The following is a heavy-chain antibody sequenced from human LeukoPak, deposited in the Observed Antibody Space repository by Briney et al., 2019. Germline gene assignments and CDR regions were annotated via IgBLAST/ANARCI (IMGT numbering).Heavy chain of an antibody. Sequence: GGSLRLSCAASGFTFSSYAMSWVRQAPGKGLEWVSATSGSGGSTYYADSVKGRFTISRDNSKNTLYLQMNSLRAEDTAVYYCARDRSLSNWFDPWGQGTLVTVSS. CDR2: TSGSGGST. CDR3: ARDRSLSNWFDP. CDR1: GFTFSSYA. J-gene: IGHJ5*02. V-gene: IGHV3-23*01. D-gene: IGHD2/OR15-2a*01.